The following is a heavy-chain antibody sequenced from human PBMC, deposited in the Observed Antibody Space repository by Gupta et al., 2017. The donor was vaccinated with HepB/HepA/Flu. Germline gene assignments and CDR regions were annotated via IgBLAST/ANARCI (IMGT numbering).Heavy chain of an antibody. Sequence: QLQLRESGPGLVKPSETLSLTCTVSGGSLKTTDHFWAWIRRPPGKGFEWIGSIFQTGPTYYDPFLKSRVTISIDTSKSHFTLGLNSVTAADTAVYYCARQAGASGDFLDYWGQGTLVIVSS. V-gene: IGHV4-39*01. J-gene: IGHJ4*02. CDR2: IFQTGPT. CDR1: GGSLKTTDHF. CDR3: ARQAGASGDFLDY. D-gene: IGHD1-26*01.